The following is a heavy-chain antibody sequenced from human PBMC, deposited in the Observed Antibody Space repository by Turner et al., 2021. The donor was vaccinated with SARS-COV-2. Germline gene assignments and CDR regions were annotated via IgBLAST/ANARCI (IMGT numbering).Heavy chain of an antibody. V-gene: IGHV3-21*01. J-gene: IGHJ3*02. CDR2: ISSSSNYI. D-gene: IGHD3-22*01. CDR3: ARARWDYYDSSGYYPDAFDI. Sequence: EVQLVESVGGLVKPGGSLRPPCAASGFTFSRHSMNWVRQAPGKGLEWVSSISSSSNYIYYADSVKGRFTISRDNAKNSLFLQMNSLRAEDTAVYYCARARWDYYDSSGYYPDAFDIWGQGTMVTVSS. CDR1: GFTFSRHS.